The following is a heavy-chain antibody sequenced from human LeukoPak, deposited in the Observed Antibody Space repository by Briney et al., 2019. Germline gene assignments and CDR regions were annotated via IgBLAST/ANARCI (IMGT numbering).Heavy chain of an antibody. CDR1: GGTFSSYA. J-gene: IGHJ5*02. V-gene: IGHV1-2*02. Sequence: ASVKVSCKASGGTFSSYAISWVRQAPGQGLEWMGWINPNSGGTNYAQKFQGRVTMTRDTSISTAYMELSRLRSDDTAVYYCAREVITMVRGALDPWGQGTLVTVSS. D-gene: IGHD3-10*01. CDR3: AREVITMVRGALDP. CDR2: INPNSGGT.